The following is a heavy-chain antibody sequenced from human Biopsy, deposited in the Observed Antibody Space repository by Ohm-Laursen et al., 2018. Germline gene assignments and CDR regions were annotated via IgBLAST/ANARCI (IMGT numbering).Heavy chain of an antibody. J-gene: IGHJ4*02. CDR1: GVTLSGYA. V-gene: IGHV3-21*06. CDR2: ITGGGNYI. Sequence: PRLSCTASGVTLSGYAMNWVRQAPGKGLEWVSSITGGGNYINYADSVRGRFTISRDNSKNSVYLVMSSLRAEDTAVYFCATAAYAPPYFDLWGRGTVVTVSS. D-gene: IGHD4-17*01. CDR3: ATAAYAPPYFDL.